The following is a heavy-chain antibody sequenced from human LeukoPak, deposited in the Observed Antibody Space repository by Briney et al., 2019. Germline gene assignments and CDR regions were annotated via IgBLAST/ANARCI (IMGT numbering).Heavy chain of an antibody. V-gene: IGHV1-69*04. CDR2: IIPFLGTT. CDR3: AREYCSGGSCYSHDAFDI. CDR1: GGVFTTYA. Sequence: GSSVKVSCKASGGVFTTYAVSWVRQAPGQGLEWMGSIIPFLGTTNYAQKFQGRVTITADKSTSTAYMELSSLRSEDTAVYYCAREYCSGGSCYSHDAFDIWGQGTMVTVSS. J-gene: IGHJ3*02. D-gene: IGHD2-15*01.